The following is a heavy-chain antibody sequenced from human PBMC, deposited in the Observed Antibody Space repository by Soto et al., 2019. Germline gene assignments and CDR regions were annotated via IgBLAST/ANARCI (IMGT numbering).Heavy chain of an antibody. D-gene: IGHD6-13*01. CDR3: ASLAAHSHYCYYGMDV. V-gene: IGHV4-31*03. Sequence: PSETLSLTCTVSGGSISSGGYYWSWIRQHPGKGLEWIGYIYYSGSTYYNPSLKSRVTISVDTSKNQFSLKLSSVTAADTAVYYCASLAAHSHYCYYGMDVWGQGTTVTVSS. CDR1: GGSISSGGYY. J-gene: IGHJ6*02. CDR2: IYYSGST.